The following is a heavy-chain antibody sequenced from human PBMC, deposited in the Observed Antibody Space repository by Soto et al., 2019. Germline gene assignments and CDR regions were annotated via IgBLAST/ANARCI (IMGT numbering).Heavy chain of an antibody. CDR2: IYSGGST. J-gene: IGHJ4*02. CDR3: ARGYYYDSSGYSPPSPRVRDY. V-gene: IGHV3-53*01. CDR1: GFTVSSNY. D-gene: IGHD3-22*01. Sequence: GSLRLSCAASGFTVSSNYMSWVRQAPGKGLEWVSVIYSGGSTYYADSVKGRFTISRDNSKNTLYLQMNSLRAEDTAVYYCARGYYYDSSGYSPPSPRVRDYWGQGTLVTVSS.